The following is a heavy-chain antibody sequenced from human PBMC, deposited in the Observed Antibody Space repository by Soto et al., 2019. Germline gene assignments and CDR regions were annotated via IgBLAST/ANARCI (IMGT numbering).Heavy chain of an antibody. CDR3: ARGGYTYGYGLDY. J-gene: IGHJ4*02. Sequence: QVQLVQSGAEVKKLGASVKVSCKASGYTFTAYYIHWVRQAPGQGLEWVGWINPNSGDTNYAQRFKGWVTMTGDRSVSTAYMDLTRLRSDDTAVYYCARGGYTYGYGLDYWGQGTLVTVSS. CDR1: GYTFTAYY. CDR2: INPNSGDT. V-gene: IGHV1-2*04. D-gene: IGHD5-18*01.